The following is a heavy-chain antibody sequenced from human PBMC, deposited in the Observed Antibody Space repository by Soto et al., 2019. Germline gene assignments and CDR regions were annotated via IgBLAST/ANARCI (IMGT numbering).Heavy chain of an antibody. CDR3: ARVPYLSSSWYGIVHWFDP. V-gene: IGHV1-69*13. Sequence: SVQVSFKASGGTFISCSISWVRQAPGQGLEWMGWIIPIFGTANYAQKFQGRVTITADESTSTAYMELSSLRSEDTAVYYCARVPYLSSSWYGIVHWFDPWGQGTLVTVSS. CDR2: IIPIFGTA. D-gene: IGHD6-13*01. J-gene: IGHJ5*02. CDR1: GGTFISCS.